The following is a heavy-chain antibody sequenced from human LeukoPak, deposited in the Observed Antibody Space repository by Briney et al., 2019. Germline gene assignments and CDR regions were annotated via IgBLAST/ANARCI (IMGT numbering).Heavy chain of an antibody. J-gene: IGHJ5*02. CDR3: AIAYCGGDCYSRNWFDP. D-gene: IGHD2-21*02. CDR2: INHSGST. Sequence: SETLSLTCTVSGGSISSGGYWSWIRQPPGKGLEWIGEINHSGSTNYNPSLKSRVTISVDTSKNQFSLKLSSVTAADTAVYYCAIAYCGGDCYSRNWFDPWGQGTLVTVSS. CDR1: GGSISSGGY. V-gene: IGHV4-34*01.